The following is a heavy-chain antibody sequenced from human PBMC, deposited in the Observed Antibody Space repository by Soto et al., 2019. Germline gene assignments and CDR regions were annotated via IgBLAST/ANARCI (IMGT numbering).Heavy chain of an antibody. CDR2: IWYDGSNK. J-gene: IGHJ4*02. V-gene: IGHV3-33*01. CDR3: VARRAATADY. D-gene: IGHD2-15*01. Sequence: PGGSRTLSCAASGFTFSRYTMHWVRQAPGKGLEWVAVIWYDGSNKYYADSVKGRFTISRDNSKNTLSLQMNSLRAEDTAVYYCVARRAATADYWGQGTLVTVSS. CDR1: GFTFSRYT.